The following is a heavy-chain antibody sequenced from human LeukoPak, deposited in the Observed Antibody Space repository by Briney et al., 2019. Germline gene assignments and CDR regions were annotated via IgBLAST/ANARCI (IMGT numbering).Heavy chain of an antibody. V-gene: IGHV1-2*02. CDR2: IHPHTGGT. Sequence: ASVKVSCKASGYTFTGYYMHWVRQAPGQGLEWMGWIHPHTGGTDYAQKFQDRVTMTRDTSISTAYMELSRLISDDTAVYYCAREKGNRPFDYWGQGTLVTVSS. J-gene: IGHJ4*02. CDR1: GYTFTGYY. D-gene: IGHD2/OR15-2a*01. CDR3: AREKGNRPFDY.